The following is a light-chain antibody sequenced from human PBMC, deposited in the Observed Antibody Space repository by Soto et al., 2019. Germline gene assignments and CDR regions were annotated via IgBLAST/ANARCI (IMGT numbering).Light chain of an antibody. CDR3: HQRNQ. V-gene: IGKV3-11*01. CDR2: DAS. Sequence: EIVLTQSPATLSLSPVERATLSCRASQSVSSYLAWYQQKPGQAPRLLIYDASNRAAGIPARFSGSRSGTDFTLTISSVEPEDFAMYYCHQRNQFGQGTRLEIK. J-gene: IGKJ5*01. CDR1: QSVSSY.